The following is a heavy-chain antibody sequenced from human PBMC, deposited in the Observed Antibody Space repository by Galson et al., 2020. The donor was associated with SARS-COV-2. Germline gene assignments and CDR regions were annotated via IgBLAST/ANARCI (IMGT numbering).Heavy chain of an antibody. Sequence: SQTLSLTCTVSGGSISSRGYYWTWIRQHPGKGLEWIGYTYYSRSTHYNPSPKSLVTITEDTSKNQFSLKLSSVTAADTAVYYCARGYGYNGPLEYWGQGTLVIVFS. CDR2: TYYSRST. V-gene: IGHV4-31*01. J-gene: IGHJ4*02. D-gene: IGHD3-3*01. CDR1: GGSISSRGYY. CDR3: ARGYGYNGPLEY.